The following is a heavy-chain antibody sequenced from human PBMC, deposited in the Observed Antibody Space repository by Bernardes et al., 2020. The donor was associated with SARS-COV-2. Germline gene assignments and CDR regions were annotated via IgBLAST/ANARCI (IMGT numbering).Heavy chain of an antibody. CDR2: ISYSGTT. J-gene: IGHJ6*02. V-gene: IGHV4-39*01. D-gene: IGHD5-18*01. Sequence: SETLSLTCTVSGDSVSSPLYYWGWIRQPPGKGLEWIGSISYSGTTYYNPSLKSRATIFIDTSKNHFSLTLTSVTAADTAVYYCARQGAYSWDTYYNYGMDVWGHGATVTVSS. CDR3: ARQGAYSWDTYYNYGMDV. CDR1: GDSVSSPLYY.